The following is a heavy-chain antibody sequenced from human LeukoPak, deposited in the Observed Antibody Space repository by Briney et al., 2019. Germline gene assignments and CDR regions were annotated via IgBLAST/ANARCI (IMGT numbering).Heavy chain of an antibody. V-gene: IGHV3-53*01. CDR2: IYSGGST. CDR1: GFTVSSNY. D-gene: IGHD5-18*01. CDR3: ARGGYSYELDY. Sequence: GGSLRLSCAASGFTVSSNYMSWVRQAPGKGLEWVSVIYSGGSTYYADSVKGRFTISRDNSKNTLYLQMNSLGAEDTAVYFCARGGYSYELDYWGQGTLVTVSP. J-gene: IGHJ4*02.